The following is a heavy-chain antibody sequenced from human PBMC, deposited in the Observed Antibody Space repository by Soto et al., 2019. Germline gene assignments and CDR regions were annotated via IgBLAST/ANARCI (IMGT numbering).Heavy chain of an antibody. J-gene: IGHJ4*02. Sequence: EVQLVESGGGLVQPGRSLRLSCVASGFTADDYAMHWVRQAPGKGLEWVSGISSNSDTIDYADSVKGRFTISRDNAKNSLFLQMNSLRPEDTALYYCAKDRKWGGMTTIHYFDSWGQGTLVTFSS. V-gene: IGHV3-9*02. CDR3: AKDRKWGGMTTIHYFDS. CDR1: GFTADDYA. CDR2: ISSNSDTI. D-gene: IGHD4-17*01.